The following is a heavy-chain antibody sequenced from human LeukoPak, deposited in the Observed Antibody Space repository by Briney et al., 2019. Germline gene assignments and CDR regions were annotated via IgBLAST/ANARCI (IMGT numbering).Heavy chain of an antibody. J-gene: IGHJ4*02. V-gene: IGHV4-59*12. D-gene: IGHD4-23*01. Sequence: PSETLSLTCTVSGGSISSYYWSWIRQPPGKGLEWIGYIYHSGSTYYNPSLKSRVTISVDRSKNQFSLKLSSVTAADTAVYYCARGGYGGNSDYWGQGTLVTVSS. CDR3: ARGGYGGNSDY. CDR1: GGSISSYY. CDR2: IYHSGST.